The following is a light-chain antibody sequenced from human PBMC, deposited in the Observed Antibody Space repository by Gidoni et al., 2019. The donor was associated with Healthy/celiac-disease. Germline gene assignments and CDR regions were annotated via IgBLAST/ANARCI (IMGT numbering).Light chain of an antibody. CDR3: QVWDSSTAPYV. V-gene: IGLV3-9*01. CDR2: MDT. Sequence: SYELTQPPSVSVALGQTARLTCGGNNIGSKNVPWYQQKPGQAPVLVIYMDTNRPSGIPERFSGSNSGNTATLTISRVQAGDEADYYCQVWDSSTAPYVFGTGTKVTVL. J-gene: IGLJ1*01. CDR1: NIGSKN.